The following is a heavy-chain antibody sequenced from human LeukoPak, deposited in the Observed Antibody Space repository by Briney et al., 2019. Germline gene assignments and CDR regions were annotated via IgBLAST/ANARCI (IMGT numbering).Heavy chain of an antibody. CDR1: GYSFTSYW. J-gene: IGHJ4*02. CDR3: ARLAVAGTLVFDY. CDR2: IYPGDSDT. V-gene: IGHV5-51*01. Sequence: GESLKISCKGSGYSFTSYWIGWVRQMHGKGLEWMGMIYPGDSDTRYSPSFQGQVTISADKSISTAYLQWSSLKASDTAMYYCARLAVAGTLVFDYWGQGTLVTVSS. D-gene: IGHD6-19*01.